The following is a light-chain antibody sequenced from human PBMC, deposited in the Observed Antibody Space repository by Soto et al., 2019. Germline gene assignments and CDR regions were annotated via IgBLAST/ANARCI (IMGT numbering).Light chain of an antibody. CDR1: QGISSW. Sequence: DIQTTQSPSSLSTSVGDRVTITCRATQGISSWLAWYQQKPGKAPNLLIYAASSLESGVPSRFSGSGSGTDFTLTINNLQPEDFATYYCQQANSFPRTFGPGTKVDIK. CDR2: AAS. V-gene: IGKV1-12*01. J-gene: IGKJ3*01. CDR3: QQANSFPRT.